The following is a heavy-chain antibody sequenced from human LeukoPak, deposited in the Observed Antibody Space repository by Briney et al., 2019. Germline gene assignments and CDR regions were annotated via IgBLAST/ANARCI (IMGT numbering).Heavy chain of an antibody. Sequence: ASVKVSFKASGGTFSSYAISWVRQAPGQGLEWMGGIIPIFGTANYAQKFQGRVTITADESTSTAYMELSSLRSEDTAVYYCATALQFWSGYRPYYYYYMDVWGKGTTVTVSS. CDR3: ATALQFWSGYRPYYYYYMDV. CDR2: IIPIFGTA. D-gene: IGHD3-3*01. V-gene: IGHV1-69*13. CDR1: GGTFSSYA. J-gene: IGHJ6*03.